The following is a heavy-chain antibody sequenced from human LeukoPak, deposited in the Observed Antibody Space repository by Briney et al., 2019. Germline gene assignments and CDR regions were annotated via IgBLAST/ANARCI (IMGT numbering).Heavy chain of an antibody. Sequence: SETLSLTCTVSGGSISSSSYYWGWIRQPPGKGLEWIGSIYYSGSTYYNPSLKSRVTISVDTSKNQFSLKLSSVTAADTAVYYCAKASSLITMIVVVPEYFQHWGQGTLVTVSS. CDR3: AKASSLITMIVVVPEYFQH. CDR2: IYYSGST. D-gene: IGHD3-22*01. CDR1: GGSISSSSYY. V-gene: IGHV4-39*07. J-gene: IGHJ1*01.